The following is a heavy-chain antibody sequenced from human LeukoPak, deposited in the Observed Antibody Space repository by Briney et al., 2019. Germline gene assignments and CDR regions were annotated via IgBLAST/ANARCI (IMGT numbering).Heavy chain of an antibody. J-gene: IGHJ4*02. D-gene: IGHD5-24*01. CDR2: ISYDGSNK. Sequence: GGSLRLSCAASGFTFSSYAMHWVRQAPGKGLEWVAVISYDGSNKYYADSVKGRFTISGDNSKNTLYLQMNSLRAEDTPVYYCARGKQMATISAFDYWGQGTLVTVSS. V-gene: IGHV3-30-3*01. CDR1: GFTFSSYA. CDR3: ARGKQMATISAFDY.